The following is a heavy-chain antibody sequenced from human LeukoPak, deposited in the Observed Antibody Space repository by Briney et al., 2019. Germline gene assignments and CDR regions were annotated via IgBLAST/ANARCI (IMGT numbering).Heavy chain of an antibody. J-gene: IGHJ4*02. Sequence: PGGSLRLSCAASGFTFSGSAMHWVRQASGKGLEWVGRIRSQANSYATAYAASVKGRFTISRDDSKNTAYLQMNSLRAEDTAVYYCVRAPATNEWRCMDYWGQGTLVTVSS. CDR3: VRAPATNEWRCMDY. CDR1: GFTFSGSA. D-gene: IGHD2-8*02. V-gene: IGHV3-73*01. CDR2: IRSQANSYAT.